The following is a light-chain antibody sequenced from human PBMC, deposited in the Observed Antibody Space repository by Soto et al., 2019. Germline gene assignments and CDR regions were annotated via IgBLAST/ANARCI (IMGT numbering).Light chain of an antibody. Sequence: QSALTQPASVSGSPGQSITISCTGTSSDVGAYNYVSWYQHHPGKAPKLMIYDVTSRPSGVSNRFSGSKSGNTASLTISGLQAEDEADYYCNSYTSSNYWVFGGGTKLTVL. CDR1: SSDVGAYNY. CDR3: NSYTSSNYWV. CDR2: DVT. J-gene: IGLJ3*02. V-gene: IGLV2-14*03.